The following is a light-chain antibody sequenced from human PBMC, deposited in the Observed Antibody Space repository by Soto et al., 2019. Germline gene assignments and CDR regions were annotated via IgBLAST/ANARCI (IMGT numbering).Light chain of an antibody. CDR2: EVY. CDR1: SSDIGAYDY. J-gene: IGLJ2*01. CDR3: SSYAGGNNLI. Sequence: QSALAQPPSAPGSPGQSVTISCTGTSSDIGAYDYVSWYQQHPDKAPKLIIYEVYKRPSGVPDRFSGSKSGNTASLTVSGLQADDEADFYCSSYAGGNNLIFGGGTKLTVL. V-gene: IGLV2-8*01.